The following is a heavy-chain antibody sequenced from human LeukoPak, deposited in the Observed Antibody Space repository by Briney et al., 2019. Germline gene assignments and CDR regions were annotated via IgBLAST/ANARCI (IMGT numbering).Heavy chain of an antibody. Sequence: GSLRLSCAASGFTFSNYAMSWVRQAPGKGLEWVSSISGSGDSTYYADSVKGRFTISRDNAKNSLYLQMNSLRAEDTAVYYCARAAAGNFDYWGREPWSPSPQ. CDR2: ISGSGDST. D-gene: IGHD6-13*01. V-gene: IGHV3-23*01. CDR1: GFTFSNYA. J-gene: IGHJ4*02. CDR3: ARAAAGNFDY.